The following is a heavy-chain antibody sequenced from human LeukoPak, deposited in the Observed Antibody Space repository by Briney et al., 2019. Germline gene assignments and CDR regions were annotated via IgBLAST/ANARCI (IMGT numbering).Heavy chain of an antibody. CDR2: IYYSGST. V-gene: IGHV4-39*07. CDR1: GGSISSSSYY. D-gene: IGHD5-12*01. J-gene: IGHJ4*02. Sequence: SETLSLTCTVSGGSISSSSYYWGWIRQPPGKGLEWIGSIYYSGSTYYNPSLKSRVTISVDTSKNQFSLKLSSVTAADTAVYYCARLQPGGGYEVNLDYWGQGTLVTVSS. CDR3: ARLQPGGGYEVNLDY.